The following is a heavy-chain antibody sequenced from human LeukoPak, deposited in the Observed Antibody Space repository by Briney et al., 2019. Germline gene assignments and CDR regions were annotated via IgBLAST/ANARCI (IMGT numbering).Heavy chain of an antibody. CDR3: ARYYYDSSGLYAHFDY. CDR1: GGSISSSSYY. Sequence: PSETLSLTCTVSGGSISSSSYYWSWIRQPPGKGLEWIGYIYYSGSTYYNPSLKSRVTISVAKNQFSLKLGSVTAADTAVYYCARYYYDSSGLYAHFDYWGQGTLVTVSS. CDR2: IYYSGST. J-gene: IGHJ4*02. D-gene: IGHD3-22*01. V-gene: IGHV4-31*03.